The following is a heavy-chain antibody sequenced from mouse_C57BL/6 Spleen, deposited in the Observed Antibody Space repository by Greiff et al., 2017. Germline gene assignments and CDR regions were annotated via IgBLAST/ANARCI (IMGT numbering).Heavy chain of an antibody. CDR1: GYAFSSYW. V-gene: IGHV1-80*01. Sequence: QVQLQQSGAELVKPGASVKISCKASGYAFSSYWMNWVKQRPGKGLEWIGQIYPGDGDTNYNGKFKGKATLTADKSSSTAYMQLSSLTSEDSAVYFCARSYNGSSQFDYWGQGTTLTVSS. CDR3: ARSYNGSSQFDY. D-gene: IGHD1-1*01. J-gene: IGHJ2*01. CDR2: IYPGDGDT.